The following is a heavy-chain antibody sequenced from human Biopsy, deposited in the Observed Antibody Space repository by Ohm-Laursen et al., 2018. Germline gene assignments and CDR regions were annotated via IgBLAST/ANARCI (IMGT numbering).Heavy chain of an antibody. V-gene: IGHV1-18*04. Sequence: ASVKVSCKASGYTFTGHSIHWMRQAPGQGFEWMGRISGYNGNTNYAQKFQGRITMTIDAATSTGYMDLRSLKSDDTAVYYCARIAAAGWDDYWGQGTLVTVSS. CDR1: GYTFTGHS. CDR2: ISGYNGNT. CDR3: ARIAAAGWDDY. J-gene: IGHJ4*02. D-gene: IGHD6-25*01.